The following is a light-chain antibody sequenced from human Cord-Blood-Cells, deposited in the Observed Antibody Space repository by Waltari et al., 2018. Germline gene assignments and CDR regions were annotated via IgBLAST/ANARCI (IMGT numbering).Light chain of an antibody. V-gene: IGLV2-23*02. J-gene: IGLJ3*02. Sequence: QSALTQPASVSGSPGQSITISCTGTSSDVGSYNLVSWYQQHPGKAPKPMIYAVSKXXXXXXXXXSXSKSXXXXXLTISGLQAEDEADYYCCSYAGSSTWVFGGGTKLTVL. CDR3: CSYAGSSTWV. CDR1: SSDVGSYNL. CDR2: AVS.